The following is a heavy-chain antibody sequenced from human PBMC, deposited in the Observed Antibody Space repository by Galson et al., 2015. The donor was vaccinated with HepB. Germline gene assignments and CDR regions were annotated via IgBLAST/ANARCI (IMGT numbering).Heavy chain of an antibody. J-gene: IGHJ6*02. D-gene: IGHD3-10*01. V-gene: IGHV1-69*08. CDR3: AREDCNAGSRRLGGYQYYQGLDV. Sequence: SAKVSCKASGGSLTKYSVSWVRQAPGQGLEWMGRIIPIPGKPEYAEKLQARVSINADRSTGTADMELSSLTFDDTAVYYCAREDCNAGSRRLGGYQYYQGLDVWGQGTTVIASS. CDR1: GGSLTKYS. CDR2: IIPIPGKP.